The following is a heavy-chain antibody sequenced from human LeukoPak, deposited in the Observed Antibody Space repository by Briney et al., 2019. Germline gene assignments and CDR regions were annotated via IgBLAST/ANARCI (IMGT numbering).Heavy chain of an antibody. D-gene: IGHD1-26*01. CDR1: GFTFRTYW. Sequence: AGSLSLSCGASGFTFRTYWMSWVRQAPGKGLEWVANLKEDGSEEVYVDSVKGRFTISRDNAENSVFLQMNSLRVEDTAVYFCARDPYSGGYGAFDIWGQGTMVTVS. J-gene: IGHJ3*02. V-gene: IGHV3-7*05. CDR3: ARDPYSGGYGAFDI. CDR2: LKEDGSEE.